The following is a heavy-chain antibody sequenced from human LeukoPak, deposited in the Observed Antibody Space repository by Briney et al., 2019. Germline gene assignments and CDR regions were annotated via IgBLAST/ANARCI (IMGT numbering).Heavy chain of an antibody. CDR3: ARGEWDLRD. CDR2: INWNGGSS. D-gene: IGHD1-26*01. CDR1: GFMFADYG. V-gene: IGHV3-20*04. Sequence: GGSLRLSCAASGFMFADYGMTWVRQVPGKGLVWVSGINWNGGSSSYVDSVKGRFTISRDNAKNALFLQMNNLRAEDTAFYYCARGEWDLRDWGQGTLVIVSS. J-gene: IGHJ4*02.